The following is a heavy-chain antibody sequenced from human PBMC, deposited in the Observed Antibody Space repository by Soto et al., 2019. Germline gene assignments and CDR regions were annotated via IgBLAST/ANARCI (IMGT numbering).Heavy chain of an antibody. CDR2: INAGNGNT. Sequence: QVQLVQSGAEVKKPGASVKVTCKASGYTLTSYGIHWMRQAPGQRPEWMGWINAGNGNTIYSQKFQGRVTITRDTSASTAYMELRSLRSEDTAVYYCAREHTVVVTAIGYWGQGTLVTVSS. CDR3: AREHTVVVTAIGY. J-gene: IGHJ4*02. V-gene: IGHV1-3*01. D-gene: IGHD2-21*02. CDR1: GYTLTSYG.